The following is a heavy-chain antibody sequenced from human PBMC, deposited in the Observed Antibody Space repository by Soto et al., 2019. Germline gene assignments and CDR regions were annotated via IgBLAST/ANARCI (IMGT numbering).Heavy chain of an antibody. V-gene: IGHV4-59*08. CDR1: GGSISSYY. J-gene: IGHJ4*02. Sequence: PSETLSLTSTVSGGSISSYYWRWIRQPPGKGLEWIGYIYYSGSTNYNPSLKSRVTISVDTSKNQFSLKLSSVTAADTAVYYCARRYSSSFDFWGQGTLVTVSS. CDR3: ARRYSSSFDF. D-gene: IGHD6-13*01. CDR2: IYYSGST.